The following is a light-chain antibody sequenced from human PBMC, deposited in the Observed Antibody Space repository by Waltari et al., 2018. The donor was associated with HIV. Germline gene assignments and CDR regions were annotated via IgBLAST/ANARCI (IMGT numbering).Light chain of an antibody. V-gene: IGKV1-39*01. CDR2: AAS. CDR1: QSISSY. J-gene: IGKJ5*01. Sequence: DNKMTQTPSSLSESVGDRVTITCRASQSISSYLNWYQQKPGKAPKLLIYAASTLQSGVPSRFSGSGSGTDFTLTISSLQLDDFATYYCQQSYNVPNTFGQGTRLEIK. CDR3: QQSYNVPNT.